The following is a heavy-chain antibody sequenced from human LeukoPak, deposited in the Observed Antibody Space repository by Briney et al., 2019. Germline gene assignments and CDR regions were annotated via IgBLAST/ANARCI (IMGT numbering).Heavy chain of an antibody. J-gene: IGHJ5*02. CDR1: GGSFSGYY. CDR2: INHSGST. V-gene: IGHV4-34*01. D-gene: IGHD2-2*02. Sequence: SETLSLTCAVYGGSFSGYYWSWIRQPPGKGLEWIGEINHSGSTNYNPSLKSRVTISLDTSKNQFSLKLSSVTAADTAVYYCARGFKDIVVVPAAIYANWFDPWGQGTLVTVSS. CDR3: ARGFKDIVVVPAAIYANWFDP.